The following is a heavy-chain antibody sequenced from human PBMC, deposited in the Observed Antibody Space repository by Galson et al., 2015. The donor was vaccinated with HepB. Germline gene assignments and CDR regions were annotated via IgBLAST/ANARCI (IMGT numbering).Heavy chain of an antibody. CDR2: IYRGGAT. V-gene: IGHV3-66*01. Sequence: PLRLSCAASGFTFNIYWMTWVRQSPGEGLEWVSLIYRGGATSYADPVQGRFIISRDSPTNTVYLQMRRLRVDDSAIYYCARDAAGNPARHFWGQGVLVTVSS. CDR1: GFTFNIYW. J-gene: IGHJ4*02. CDR3: ARDAAGNPARHF. D-gene: IGHD6-25*01.